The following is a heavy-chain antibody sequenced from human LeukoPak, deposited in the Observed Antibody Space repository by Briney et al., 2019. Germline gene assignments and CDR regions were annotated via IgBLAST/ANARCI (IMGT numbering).Heavy chain of an antibody. Sequence: GESLKISYKGSGYSFSSYWIGWVRQMPGKGLEWMGIIYPGDSATRYRPSFQGQVTISADKSINTAYLQWSSLKASDTAMYYCAIRRDGADYWGQGTLVTVSS. J-gene: IGHJ4*02. CDR3: AIRRDGADY. D-gene: IGHD5-24*01. CDR1: GYSFSSYW. CDR2: IYPGDSAT. V-gene: IGHV5-51*01.